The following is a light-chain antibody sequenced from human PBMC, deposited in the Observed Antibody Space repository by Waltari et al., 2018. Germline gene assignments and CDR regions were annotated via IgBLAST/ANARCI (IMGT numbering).Light chain of an antibody. CDR3: QSYDSTTVI. CDR2: EDD. J-gene: IGLJ2*01. Sequence: FILTQPHSVSESPGKTVTISCTRSSGRIPSNYVQWYQQPPGSSPTTVIYEDDQRPSGVPDRFSGSIDGSSNSASLTISGLKTEDESDYYCQSYDSTTVIFGGGTKLTVL. V-gene: IGLV6-57*01. CDR1: SGRIPSNY.